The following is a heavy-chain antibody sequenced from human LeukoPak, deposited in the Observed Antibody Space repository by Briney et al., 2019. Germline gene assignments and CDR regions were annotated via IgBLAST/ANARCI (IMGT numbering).Heavy chain of an antibody. J-gene: IGHJ6*02. Sequence: GGSLRLSCAASGFTFDDYAMHWVRQAPGKGLEWVSGISWNSGSIGYADSVKGRFTISRGNAKNSLYLQMNSLRAEDTALYYCAKDTSLDYYYGMDVWGQGTTVTVSS. CDR3: AKDTSLDYYYGMDV. CDR2: ISWNSGSI. V-gene: IGHV3-9*01. CDR1: GFTFDDYA.